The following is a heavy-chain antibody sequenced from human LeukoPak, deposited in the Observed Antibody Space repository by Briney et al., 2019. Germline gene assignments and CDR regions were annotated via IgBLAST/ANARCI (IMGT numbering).Heavy chain of an antibody. V-gene: IGHV4-34*01. Sequence: SEALSLTCAVYGGSFSGYYWSWIRQPPGKGLEWIGEINHSGSTNYNPSLKSRVTISVDTSKNQFSLKLSSVTAADTAVYYCAGRGKVLLWFGELLSGWFDPWGQGTLVTVSS. CDR2: INHSGST. J-gene: IGHJ5*02. CDR3: AGRGKVLLWFGELLSGWFDP. D-gene: IGHD3-10*01. CDR1: GGSFSGYY.